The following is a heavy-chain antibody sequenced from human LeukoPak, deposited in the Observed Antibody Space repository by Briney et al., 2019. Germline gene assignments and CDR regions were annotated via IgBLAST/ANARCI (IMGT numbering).Heavy chain of an antibody. Sequence: PSQTLSLTCTVSGGSISSGSYYWSWIRQPAGKGLEWIGSIYHSGSTYYNPSLKSRVTISVDTSKNQFSLKLSSVTAADTAVYYCARVMDEGYLWFGELRVRDAFDIWGQGTMVTVSS. CDR2: IYHSGST. D-gene: IGHD3-10*01. CDR3: ARVMDEGYLWFGELRVRDAFDI. CDR1: GGSISSGSYY. J-gene: IGHJ3*02. V-gene: IGHV4-61*02.